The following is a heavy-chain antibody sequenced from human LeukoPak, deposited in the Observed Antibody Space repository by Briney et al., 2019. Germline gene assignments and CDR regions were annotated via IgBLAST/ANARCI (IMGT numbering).Heavy chain of an antibody. Sequence: ASVKVSCKASGYTFTSYGISWVRQAPGQGLEWMGWISAYNGNTSYAQKLQGRVTMTTDTSTSTAYMELRSLRSDDTAVYYCARDLGIAAADFFDYWGQGTLVTVSS. D-gene: IGHD6-13*01. CDR1: GYTFTSYG. CDR3: ARDLGIAAADFFDY. J-gene: IGHJ4*02. V-gene: IGHV1-18*01. CDR2: ISAYNGNT.